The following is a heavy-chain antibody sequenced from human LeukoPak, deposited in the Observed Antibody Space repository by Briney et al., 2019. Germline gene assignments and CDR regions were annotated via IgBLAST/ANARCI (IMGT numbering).Heavy chain of an antibody. CDR1: GFTFSNYA. D-gene: IGHD2/OR15-2a*01. CDR3: AKGKQIYEGPSDY. Sequence: GGSLRLSCAVSGFTFSNYAMTWVRQAPGKGLEWVSTISGSGSSTYYADSVKGRFTISRDNSKNTLYLQMNSLRAEATAEYYCAKGKQIYEGPSDYWGQGTLVTVSS. CDR2: ISGSGSST. J-gene: IGHJ4*02. V-gene: IGHV3-23*01.